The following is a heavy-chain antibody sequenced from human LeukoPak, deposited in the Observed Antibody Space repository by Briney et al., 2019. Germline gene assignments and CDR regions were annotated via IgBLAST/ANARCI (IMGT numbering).Heavy chain of an antibody. D-gene: IGHD6-13*01. V-gene: IGHV1-18*01. CDR2: ISAYNGNT. CDR3: ARSQQLYYYYYYYMDV. J-gene: IGHJ6*03. Sequence: GASVKVSCKASGYTFTSYGISWVRQAPGQGLEWMGWISAYNGNTNYAQKLQGRVTMTTDTSTSTAYMKLRSLRSDDTAVHYCARSQQLYYYYYYYMDVWGKGTTVTVSS. CDR1: GYTFTSYG.